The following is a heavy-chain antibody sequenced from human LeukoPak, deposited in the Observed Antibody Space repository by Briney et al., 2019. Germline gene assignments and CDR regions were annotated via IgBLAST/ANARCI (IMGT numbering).Heavy chain of an antibody. J-gene: IGHJ4*02. V-gene: IGHV3-23*01. CDR3: AKGIFSSVGIPDY. CDR1: GFMFKHYA. D-gene: IGHD1-26*01. CDR2: ISGRGDNT. Sequence: PGGSLGLSCAASGFMFKHYAMSWVRQAPGKGLEWVSGISGRGDNTKYADSVKGRFTISRDNSNNTVHLHLNGLTFEDTAVYYCAKGIFSSVGIPDYWGQGTQVTVSS.